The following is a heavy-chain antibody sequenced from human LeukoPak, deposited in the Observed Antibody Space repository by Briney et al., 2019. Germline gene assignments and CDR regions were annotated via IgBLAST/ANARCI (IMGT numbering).Heavy chain of an antibody. Sequence: SETLSLTCAVYGGSFSGYYWSWIRQPPGKGLEWIGEINHSGSTNYNPSLKSRVTISVDTSKNQFSLKLSSVIAADTAVYYCASSPKMTVATLSFDYWGQGTLVTVSS. J-gene: IGHJ4*02. CDR2: INHSGST. CDR1: GGSFSGYY. CDR3: ASSPKMTVATLSFDY. D-gene: IGHD5-12*01. V-gene: IGHV4-34*01.